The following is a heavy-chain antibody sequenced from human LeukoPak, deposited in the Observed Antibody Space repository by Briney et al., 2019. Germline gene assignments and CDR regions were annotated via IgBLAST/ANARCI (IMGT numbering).Heavy chain of an antibody. J-gene: IGHJ4*02. CDR1: GYTFTGYY. CDR3: ARVRRLAEHQIAAAPGY. D-gene: IGHD6-13*01. V-gene: IGHV1-2*02. Sequence: ASVKVSCKASGYTFTGYYMHWVRQAPGQGLEWMGWINPNSGGTNYAQKFQGRVTMTRDTSISTAYMELSRLRSDDTAVYYCARVRRLAEHQIAAAPGYWGQGTLVTVSS. CDR2: INPNSGGT.